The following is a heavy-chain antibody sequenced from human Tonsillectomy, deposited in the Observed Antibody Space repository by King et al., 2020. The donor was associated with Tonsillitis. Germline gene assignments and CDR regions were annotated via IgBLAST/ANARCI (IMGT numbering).Heavy chain of an antibody. V-gene: IGHV3-30-3*01. Sequence: VQLVESGGGVVQPGRSLRLSCAVSGFPFSSFAMHWVRQAPGKGLEWVALISYDGTNEYNADSVKGRFTISRDNSKNILYLQMNSLRTEDTAIYYCARGSREPDYWGQGTLVTVSS. CDR3: ARGSREPDY. J-gene: IGHJ4*02. D-gene: IGHD1-14*01. CDR2: ISYDGTNE. CDR1: GFPFSSFA.